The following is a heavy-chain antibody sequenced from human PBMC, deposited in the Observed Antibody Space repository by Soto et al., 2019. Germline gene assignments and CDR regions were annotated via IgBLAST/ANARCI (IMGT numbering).Heavy chain of an antibody. CDR2: ISGYNGDT. CDR3: AKNGPPPSYYYGMDV. Sequence: QGQLVQSGAEVKKPGASVKVSCKASGYTFTRYGISWVRQAPGQGLEWMGWISGYNGDTKYAQKFQGRVTMTVDTSTTTAYMELRSLTSDDRAVYYCAKNGPPPSYYYGMDVWGQGTTVTVSS. CDR1: GYTFTRYG. D-gene: IGHD2-8*01. V-gene: IGHV1-18*01. J-gene: IGHJ6*02.